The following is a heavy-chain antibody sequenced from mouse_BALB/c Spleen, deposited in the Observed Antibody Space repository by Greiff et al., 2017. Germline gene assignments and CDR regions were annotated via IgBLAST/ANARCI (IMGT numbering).Heavy chain of an antibody. CDR2: ISSGSSTI. Sequence: EVQLVESGGGLVQPGGSRKLSCAASGFTFSSFGMHWVRQAPEKGLEWVAYISSGSSTIYYADTVKGRFTISRDNPKNTLFLQMTSLRSEDTAMYYCARFGYDKGYAMDYWGQGTSVTVAS. V-gene: IGHV5-17*02. CDR3: ARFGYDKGYAMDY. CDR1: GFTFSSFG. J-gene: IGHJ4*01. D-gene: IGHD2-14*01.